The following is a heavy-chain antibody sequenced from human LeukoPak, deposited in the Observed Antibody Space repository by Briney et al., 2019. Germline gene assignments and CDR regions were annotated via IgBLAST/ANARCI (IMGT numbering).Heavy chain of an antibody. CDR3: ARDYDFWSGSPPERAFDI. D-gene: IGHD3-3*01. V-gene: IGHV3-72*01. CDR1: GFTFSDHY. J-gene: IGHJ3*02. Sequence: GGSLRLSCAASGFTFSDHYMDWVRQAPGKGLEWVGRTRNKANSYTTEYAASVKGRFTISRDDSKNSVYLQMSSLKTEDTAVYYCARDYDFWSGSPPERAFDIWGQGTMVTVSS. CDR2: TRNKANSYTT.